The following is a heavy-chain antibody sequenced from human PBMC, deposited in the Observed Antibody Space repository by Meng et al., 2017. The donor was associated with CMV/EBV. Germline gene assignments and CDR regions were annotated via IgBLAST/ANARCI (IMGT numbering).Heavy chain of an antibody. D-gene: IGHD1-14*01. CDR3: ARHFKPGWYFDL. V-gene: IGHV3-13*01. CDR2: IGTAGDT. CDR1: GFTFSSYD. Sequence: GESLKISCAASGFTFSSYDMHWVRQATGKGLEWVSAIGTAGDTYYPGSVKGRFTISRENAKNSLYLQMNSLRAEDTAVYYCARHFKPGWYFDLWGRGTLVTVSS. J-gene: IGHJ2*01.